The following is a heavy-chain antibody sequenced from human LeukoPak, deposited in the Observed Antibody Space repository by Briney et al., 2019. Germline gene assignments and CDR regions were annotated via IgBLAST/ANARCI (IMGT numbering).Heavy chain of an antibody. D-gene: IGHD1-26*01. J-gene: IGHJ4*02. V-gene: IGHV3-33*03. CDR3: AKGYSGSYSYFDY. CDR2: IWYDGSNK. Sequence: GRSLRLSCAASGFTFSSYGMHWVRQAPGKGLEWVAVIWYDGSNKYYADSVKGRFTISRDNAKNSLYLQMNSLRAEDTALYYCAKGYSGSYSYFDYWGQGTLVTVSS. CDR1: GFTFSSYG.